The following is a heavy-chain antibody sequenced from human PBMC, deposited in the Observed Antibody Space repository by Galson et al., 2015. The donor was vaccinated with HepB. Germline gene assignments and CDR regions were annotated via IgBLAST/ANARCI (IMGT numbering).Heavy chain of an antibody. D-gene: IGHD2/OR15-2a*01. CDR1: GGSINSSDSY. CDR3: ARDTPFPYYMDV. J-gene: IGHJ6*03. Sequence: LSLTCIVSGGSINSSDSYWGWIRQPPGKGLEWIGSIYYGGNTYHNPSLKGRVTISVHTSKNQFSLKLNSVTAADTAVYYCARDTPFPYYMDVWGKGTTVTVSS. CDR2: IYYGGNT. V-gene: IGHV4-39*07.